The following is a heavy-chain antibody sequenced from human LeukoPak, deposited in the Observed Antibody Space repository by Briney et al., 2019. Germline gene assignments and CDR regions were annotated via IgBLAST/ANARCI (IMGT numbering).Heavy chain of an antibody. V-gene: IGHV3-7*01. CDR2: IKQDRSEK. CDR3: ARGDYVWGSWDI. D-gene: IGHD3-16*01. Sequence: GGSLRLSCAASGFTFSIYAMTWVRQAPGKGLEWVANIKQDRSEKYYVDSVKGRFTISRDNAKNSLYLQMNSLRAEDTAVYYCARGDYVWGSWDIWGQGTMVTVSS. J-gene: IGHJ3*02. CDR1: GFTFSIYA.